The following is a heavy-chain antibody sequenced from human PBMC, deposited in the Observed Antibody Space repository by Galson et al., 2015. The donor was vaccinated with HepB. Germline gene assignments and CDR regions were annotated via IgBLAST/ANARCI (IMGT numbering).Heavy chain of an antibody. V-gene: IGHV6-1*01. D-gene: IGHD2-2*01. CDR1: GDSVSSNSAA. J-gene: IGHJ3*02. CDR2: TYYRSKWYN. Sequence: CAISGDSVSSNSAAWNWIRQSPSRGLEWLGRTYYRSKWYNDYAVSVKSRITINPDTSKNQFSLQPNSVTPEDTAVYYCARGSYCSSTSCYGDAFDIWGQGTMVTVSS. CDR3: ARGSYCSSTSCYGDAFDI.